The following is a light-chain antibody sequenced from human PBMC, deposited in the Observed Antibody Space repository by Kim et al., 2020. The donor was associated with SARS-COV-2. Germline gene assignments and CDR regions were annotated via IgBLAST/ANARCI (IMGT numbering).Light chain of an antibody. J-gene: IGLJ3*02. Sequence: SSELTQDPAVSVALGQTVRITCQGDSLRSYYASWYQQKPGQAPVLVIYAKNNRPSGIPDRFSGSNSGNTASLTITGAQAEDEADYYCNSRDSSGNHWVFGGGTQLTVL. CDR2: AKN. V-gene: IGLV3-19*01. CDR1: SLRSYY. CDR3: NSRDSSGNHWV.